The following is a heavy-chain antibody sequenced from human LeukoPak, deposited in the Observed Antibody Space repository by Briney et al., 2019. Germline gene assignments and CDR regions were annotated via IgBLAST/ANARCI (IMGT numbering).Heavy chain of an antibody. CDR3: AREGRSSWYVDY. D-gene: IGHD6-13*01. CDR1: GLTFSYYY. CDR2: SNGSSI. J-gene: IGHJ4*02. V-gene: IGHV3-11*01. Sequence: GGPLRLSCAASGLTFSYYYMSWIRQAPGKGLEGVSYSNGSSIYYADCVKGRFTISRDNAKCSLYLQMNSLRAEVTVVYYCAREGRSSWYVDYWGQGTLVTVSS.